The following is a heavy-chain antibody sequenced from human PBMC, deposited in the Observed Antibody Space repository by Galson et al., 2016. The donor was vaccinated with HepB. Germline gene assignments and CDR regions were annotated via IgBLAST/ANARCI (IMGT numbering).Heavy chain of an antibody. Sequence: SLRLSCAASGFTFSSYAMSWVRQAPRKRLEWVSTLSGSGSTTYYAASVKGRFTISRDNSKSTLSLQLNSLSAEDTAVYYCAKVLGFHGSGSYSGNYQYALDVWGQGTTVTVSS. CDR3: AKVLGFHGSGSYSGNYQYALDV. D-gene: IGHD3-10*01. V-gene: IGHV3-23*01. CDR2: LSGSGSTT. J-gene: IGHJ6*02. CDR1: GFTFSSYA.